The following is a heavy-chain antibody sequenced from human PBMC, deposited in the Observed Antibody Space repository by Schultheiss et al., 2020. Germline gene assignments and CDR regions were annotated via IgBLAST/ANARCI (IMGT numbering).Heavy chain of an antibody. CDR1: GFTFSSYG. D-gene: IGHD6-19*01. J-gene: IGHJ4*02. V-gene: IGHV3-30*18. CDR2: IYYDDSNK. CDR3: AKEDGSGWLVYG. Sequence: GGSLRLSCAASGFTFSSYGMHWVRQAPGKGLEWVAVIYYDDSNKYYADPVEGRFTISRDNSKNTLYLQMNSLRAEETAVYYCAKEDGSGWLVYGWGQGTLVTVSS.